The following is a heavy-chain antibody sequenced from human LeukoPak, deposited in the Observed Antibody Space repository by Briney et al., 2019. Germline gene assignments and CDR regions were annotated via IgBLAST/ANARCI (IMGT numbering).Heavy chain of an antibody. V-gene: IGHV3-66*01. CDR2: IYRGGRT. Sequence: GGSLRLSCAASGFTFSSYAMSWVRQAPGKGLEWVSVIYRGGRTYYADSVKGRFTISRDNSKNTLYLQMNSLRAEDTAAYYCARDKGYSSGNFDYWGQGTLVTVSS. D-gene: IGHD5-18*01. CDR3: ARDKGYSSGNFDY. J-gene: IGHJ4*02. CDR1: GFTFSSYA.